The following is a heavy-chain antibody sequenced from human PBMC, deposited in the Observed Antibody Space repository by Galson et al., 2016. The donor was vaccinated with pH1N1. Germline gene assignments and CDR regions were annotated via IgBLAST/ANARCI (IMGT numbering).Heavy chain of an antibody. CDR3: AKFDWSTMVTPGYFDS. CDR1: GFTFSNFA. J-gene: IGHJ4*01. V-gene: IGHV3-23*01. CDR2: ISGGGDNT. D-gene: IGHD4-23*01. Sequence: SLRLSCAASGFTFSNFAMSWVRQAPGRGLKWVSDISGGGDNTYYADSVKGRFTIPRDNSKNILYLHMNSLSPEDTGIFYCAKFDWSTMVTPGYFDSWGHGTLVSVSS.